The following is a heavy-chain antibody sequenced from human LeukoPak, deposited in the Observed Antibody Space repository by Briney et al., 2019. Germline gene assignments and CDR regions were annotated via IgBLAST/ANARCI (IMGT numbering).Heavy chain of an antibody. CDR3: ARWGYCSGGSCSGGFDP. V-gene: IGHV3-7*01. Sequence: PGGSLRLSCAASGFTFSSYWMSWVRQAPGKGLEWVANIKQDGSEKYYVDSVKGRFTISRDNAKNSLYLQMNSLRAEDTAVYYWARWGYCSGGSCSGGFDPWGQGTLVTVSS. J-gene: IGHJ5*02. D-gene: IGHD2-15*01. CDR2: IKQDGSEK. CDR1: GFTFSSYW.